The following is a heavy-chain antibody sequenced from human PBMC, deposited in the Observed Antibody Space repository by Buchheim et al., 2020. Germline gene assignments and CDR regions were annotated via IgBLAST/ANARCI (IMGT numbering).Heavy chain of an antibody. Sequence: QVQLQESGPGLVKPSQTLSLTCIVSGGSISSGSYYWSWIRQPAGKGLEWIGRIYTSGSTNYNPSLKSRVTISVDTSKNQFSLKLSSVTAADTAVYYCARDVPMVRGVNYYYYGMDVWGQGTT. CDR2: IYTSGST. D-gene: IGHD3-10*01. J-gene: IGHJ6*02. CDR1: GGSISSGSYY. CDR3: ARDVPMVRGVNYYYYGMDV. V-gene: IGHV4-61*02.